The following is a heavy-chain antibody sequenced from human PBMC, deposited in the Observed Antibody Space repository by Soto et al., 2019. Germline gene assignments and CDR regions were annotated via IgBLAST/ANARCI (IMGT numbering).Heavy chain of an antibody. Sequence: GGSLRLSCAASGFTFSSYGMHWVRQAPGKGLEWVAVISYDGSNKYYADSVKGRFTISRDNSKNTLYLQMNSLRAEDTAVYYCAKDVRQAVTTIYYWGQGTLVTVSS. CDR3: AKDVRQAVTTIYY. CDR2: ISYDGSNK. V-gene: IGHV3-30*18. CDR1: GFTFSSYG. D-gene: IGHD4-17*01. J-gene: IGHJ4*02.